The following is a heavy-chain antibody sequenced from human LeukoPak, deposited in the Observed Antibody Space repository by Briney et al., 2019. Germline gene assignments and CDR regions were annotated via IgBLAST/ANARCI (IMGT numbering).Heavy chain of an antibody. CDR3: ESTPQYYYASGSYPFDY. V-gene: IGHV3-11*01. Sequence: TGGSLRLSCAGSVFTSSDYYMSWIRQAPGKGLEWVSYISSSGSTIYYADSVKGRFTISGDNAKNSLYLQMNSLRAEDTAMYYCESTPQYYYASGSYPFDYWGQGTLVTVSS. CDR2: ISSSGSTI. CDR1: VFTSSDYY. D-gene: IGHD3-10*01. J-gene: IGHJ4*02.